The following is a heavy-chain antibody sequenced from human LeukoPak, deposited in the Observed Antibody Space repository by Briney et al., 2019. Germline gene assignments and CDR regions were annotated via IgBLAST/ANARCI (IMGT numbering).Heavy chain of an antibody. J-gene: IGHJ3*02. D-gene: IGHD2/OR15-2a*01. CDR2: ISGSGVST. Sequence: PGGSLRLSCAASGFTFSNYAMNWVRQAPGKGLEWVSVISGSGVSTYYADSVKGRFSISRDNSKNTLYLQVNSPRAEDTAVFYCARDFLNAIDIWGQGTMVTVSS. CDR1: GFTFSNYA. V-gene: IGHV3-23*01. CDR3: ARDFLNAIDI.